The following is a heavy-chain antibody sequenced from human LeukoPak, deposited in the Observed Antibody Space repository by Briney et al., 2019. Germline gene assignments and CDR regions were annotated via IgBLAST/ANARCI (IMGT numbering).Heavy chain of an antibody. CDR1: GLTFSTYA. Sequence: GGSLRLSCEASGLTFSTYAMHWVRQAPGKGLEYVSGLNSNGGTTSYANSVKGRFTISRDNSKNTLYLRMGSLRAEDTAVYYCARGDSNTWYSYYYYGMDVWGQGATVTVSS. V-gene: IGHV3-64*01. CDR3: ARGDSNTWYSYYYYGMDV. D-gene: IGHD6-13*01. CDR2: LNSNGGTT. J-gene: IGHJ6*02.